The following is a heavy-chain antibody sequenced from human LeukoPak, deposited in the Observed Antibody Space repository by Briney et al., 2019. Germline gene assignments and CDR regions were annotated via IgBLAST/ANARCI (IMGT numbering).Heavy chain of an antibody. J-gene: IGHJ4*02. D-gene: IGHD2-15*01. CDR1: GGSISSGDYY. V-gene: IGHV4-30-4*01. CDR3: ATCDVMVAATAPQYSFDS. CDR2: IYYSGST. Sequence: SETLSLTCTVSGGSISSGDYYWSWIRQPPGKGLEWIGYIYYSGSTYYNPSLKSRVTISVDTSKNQFSLRLSSVTAADTAVYYSATCDVMVAATAPQYSFDSWGQGTLVTVSS.